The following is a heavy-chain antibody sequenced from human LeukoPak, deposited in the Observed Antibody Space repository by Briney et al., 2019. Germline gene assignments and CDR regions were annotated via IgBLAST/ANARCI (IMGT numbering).Heavy chain of an antibody. Sequence: GGSLRLSCAASGFTFGTYGMAWVRQAPGKGLEWVANIKQDGSEKYYVDSVRGRFTISRDNAKNSLYLQLNSLRVEDTAVYYCARGYSYGSTGTYWGQGTLVTVSS. CDR3: ARGYSYGSTGTY. CDR1: GFTFGTYG. CDR2: IKQDGSEK. V-gene: IGHV3-7*01. J-gene: IGHJ4*02. D-gene: IGHD5-18*01.